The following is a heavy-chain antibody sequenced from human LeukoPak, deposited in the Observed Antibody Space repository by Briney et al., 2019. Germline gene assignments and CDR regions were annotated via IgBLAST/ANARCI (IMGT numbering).Heavy chain of an antibody. Sequence: GGSLRLSCAASGFTFSSYDMHWVRQATGKGLEWVSAIGTAGDTYYLGSVKGRFTISRENAKNSLYLQMNSLRAGDTAVYYCARGGIVAEFDYWGQGTLVTVSS. CDR2: IGTAGDT. J-gene: IGHJ4*02. V-gene: IGHV3-13*01. D-gene: IGHD6-25*01. CDR1: GFTFSSYD. CDR3: ARGGIVAEFDY.